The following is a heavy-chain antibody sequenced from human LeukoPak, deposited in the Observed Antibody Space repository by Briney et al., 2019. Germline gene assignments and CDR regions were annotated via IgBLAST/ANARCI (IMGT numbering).Heavy chain of an antibody. CDR2: IFYSGIT. V-gene: IGHV4-61*08. J-gene: IGHJ5*02. Sequence: SQTLSLTCAVSGGSISSAGYYWNWIRQPPGKGLEWIGYIFYSGITNYNPSLKSRVTISVDTSKKQFSLKRTSVTAADTAVYYCARDSGSYPHWFAPWGQGTLVTVSS. D-gene: IGHD1-26*01. CDR1: GGSISSAGYY. CDR3: ARDSGSYPHWFAP.